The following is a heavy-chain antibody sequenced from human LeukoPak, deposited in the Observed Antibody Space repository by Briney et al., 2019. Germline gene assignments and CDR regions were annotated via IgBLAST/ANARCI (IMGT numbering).Heavy chain of an antibody. D-gene: IGHD6-19*01. CDR3: ARDGGSGWWKARFLDY. Sequence: SETLSLTCAVYGGSFSGYYWSWIRQPPGKGLEWIGEINHSGSTYYNPSLKSRVTISVDTSKNQFSLKLSSVTAADTAVYYCARDGGSGWWKARFLDYWGQGTLVTVSS. V-gene: IGHV4-34*01. J-gene: IGHJ4*02. CDR1: GGSFSGYY. CDR2: INHSGST.